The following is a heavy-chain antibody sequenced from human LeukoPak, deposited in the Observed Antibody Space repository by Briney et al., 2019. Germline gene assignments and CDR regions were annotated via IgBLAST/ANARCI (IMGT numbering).Heavy chain of an antibody. V-gene: IGHV1-2*04. CDR3: AKGNYDILTIDY. J-gene: IGHJ4*02. D-gene: IGHD3-9*01. CDR2: INPNSGGT. Sequence: ASVKVSCKASGYTFTGYYMHWVRQAPGQGLEWMGWINPNSGGTNYAQKFQGWATMTRDTSISTAYMELSRLRSDDTAVYYCAKGNYDILTIDYWGQGTLVTVSS. CDR1: GYTFTGYY.